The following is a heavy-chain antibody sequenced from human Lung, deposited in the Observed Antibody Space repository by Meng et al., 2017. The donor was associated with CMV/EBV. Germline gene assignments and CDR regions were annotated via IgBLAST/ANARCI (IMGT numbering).Heavy chain of an antibody. CDR1: GFTFGDYA. Sequence: GESLKISCTASGFTFGDYAMSWVRQAPGKGLEWVGFISSKAYGGTTEYAASVKGRFTISRDDSKSIAYLQMNSLKTEDTAVYYCTRDLDYYDSRAFYYYDGMDVWXQETTVXVSS. V-gene: IGHV3-49*04. J-gene: IGHJ6*02. CDR2: ISSKAYGGTT. D-gene: IGHD3-22*01. CDR3: TRDLDYYDSRAFYYYDGMDV.